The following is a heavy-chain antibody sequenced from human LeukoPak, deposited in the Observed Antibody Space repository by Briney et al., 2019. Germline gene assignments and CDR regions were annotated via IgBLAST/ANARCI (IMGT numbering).Heavy chain of an antibody. V-gene: IGHV3-48*01. Sequence: GGSLRLSCAASGFTFSSYSMNWVRQAPGKGLEWVSYISSSSSTIYYADSVKGRFTISRDNSKNTLYLQMNSLRAEDTAVYYCAKVRIAVAAIPADAFDIWGQGTMVTVSS. CDR2: ISSSSSTI. J-gene: IGHJ3*02. D-gene: IGHD6-19*01. CDR3: AKVRIAVAAIPADAFDI. CDR1: GFTFSSYS.